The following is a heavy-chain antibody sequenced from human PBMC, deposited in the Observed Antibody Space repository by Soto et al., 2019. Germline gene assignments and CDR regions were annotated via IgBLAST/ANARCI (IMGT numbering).Heavy chain of an antibody. D-gene: IGHD3-3*01. J-gene: IGHJ3*02. Sequence: QVQLVESGGGVVQPGRSLRLSCAASGFTFSSYGMHWVRQAPGKGLEWVAVISYDGSNKYYADSVKARFTISRDNSKNTLYLQMNSLRAEDTAVYYFAKSDPRDFWSGFFSAFDIWGQGTMVPVSS. V-gene: IGHV3-30*18. CDR3: AKSDPRDFWSGFFSAFDI. CDR1: GFTFSSYG. CDR2: ISYDGSNK.